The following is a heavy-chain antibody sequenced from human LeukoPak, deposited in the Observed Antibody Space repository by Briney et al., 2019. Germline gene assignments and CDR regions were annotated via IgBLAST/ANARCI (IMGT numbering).Heavy chain of an antibody. CDR1: GFAVSNSF. J-gene: IGHJ4*02. CDR3: ARVFYDFLTGYSQAFDY. D-gene: IGHD3-9*01. V-gene: IGHV3-53*01. Sequence: GGSLRLSCAASGFAVSNSFMTWVRQAPGKGLERVSVIYSGGNTFYADSVKGRFTISRDNSKNTLYLQMNSLRAEDTAVYFCARVFYDFLTGYSQAFDYWGQGTLVTVSS. CDR2: IYSGGNT.